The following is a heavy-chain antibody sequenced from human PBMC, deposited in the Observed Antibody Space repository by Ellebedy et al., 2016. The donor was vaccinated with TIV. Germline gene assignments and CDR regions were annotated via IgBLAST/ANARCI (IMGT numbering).Heavy chain of an antibody. Sequence: GESLKISCKGSGYSFSDYWIAWVRQVPGKGLEWMGIIYPGDSDTRYSPSFQGQVTISADKSISTAYLQWSSLKASDTAMYYCARRGWSSSSSADYYYGMDVWGQGTTVTVSS. CDR3: ARRGWSSSSSADYYYGMDV. CDR2: IYPGDSDT. D-gene: IGHD6-6*01. J-gene: IGHJ6*02. CDR1: GYSFSDYW. V-gene: IGHV5-51*01.